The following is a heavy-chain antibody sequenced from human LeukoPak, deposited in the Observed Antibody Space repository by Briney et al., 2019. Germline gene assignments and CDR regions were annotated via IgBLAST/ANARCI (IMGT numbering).Heavy chain of an antibody. CDR2: ISVYKGNT. V-gene: IGHV1-18*01. J-gene: IGHJ4*02. CDR3: GRSMDSSTSRLIEY. Sequence: ASVKVSCKTSGYTFTSYGISWVRQAPGQGLEWMGWISVYKGNTNYAQKLQGRVTMTTDTSTSTVYMELRSLRSDDTAVYYCGRSMDSSTSRLIEYWGQGTLVTVSS. D-gene: IGHD6-6*01. CDR1: GYTFTSYG.